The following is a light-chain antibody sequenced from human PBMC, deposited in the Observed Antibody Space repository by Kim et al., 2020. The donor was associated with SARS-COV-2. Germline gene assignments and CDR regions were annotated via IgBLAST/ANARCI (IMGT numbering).Light chain of an antibody. V-gene: IGLV1-40*01. Sequence: RVTISCTGSSSKIGAGYDVHWYQQLPGKAPKLLIYGNSNRPSGVPDRFSGSKSGTSASLAITGLQAEDEADYYCQSYDSSLSGSIFGGGTQLTVL. CDR2: GNS. J-gene: IGLJ2*01. CDR3: QSYDSSLSGSI. CDR1: SSKIGAGYD.